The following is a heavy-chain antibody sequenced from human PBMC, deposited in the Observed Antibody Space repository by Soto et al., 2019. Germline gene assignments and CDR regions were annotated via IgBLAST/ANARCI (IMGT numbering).Heavy chain of an antibody. CDR2: ISYDGNNK. V-gene: IGHV3-30-3*01. CDR1: GFTYSTYT. D-gene: IGHD1-7*01. Sequence: QVQLVESGGGVVQPGRSLRLSCAASGFTYSTYTMHWVRQAPGKGLEWVAVISYDGNNKFYADAVKGRFTISRDSTKQTLYLQMNNLISDGTAMDYWASDGVSQTEYAWNYGTYFHYWGQGALVTVSS. CDR3: ASDGVSQTEYAWNYGTYFHY. J-gene: IGHJ4*02.